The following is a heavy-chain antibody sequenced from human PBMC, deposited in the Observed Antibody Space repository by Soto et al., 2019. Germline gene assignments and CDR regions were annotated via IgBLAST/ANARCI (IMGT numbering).Heavy chain of an antibody. J-gene: IGHJ4*02. Sequence: QVHLVQSGAEVKKPGASVKVSCKASGYTFTSYGITWVRQAPGQGLEWMGWISAHNGNTDYAQKLQGRVIVTRDTATSTADMELRSLRSDDKAVYYCARGRYGDYWGQGALVTVSS. CDR2: ISAHNGNT. V-gene: IGHV1-18*01. CDR1: GYTFTSYG. CDR3: ARGRYGDY. D-gene: IGHD1-1*01.